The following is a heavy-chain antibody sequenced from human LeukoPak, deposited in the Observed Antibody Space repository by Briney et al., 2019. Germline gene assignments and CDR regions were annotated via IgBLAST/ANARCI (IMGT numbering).Heavy chain of an antibody. D-gene: IGHD3-22*01. V-gene: IGHV3-64D*09. CDR3: VKDDSYYYDSSGRDS. CDR1: GFTFSSYA. CDR2: ISSNGGST. Sequence: GGSLRLSCSASGFTFSSYAMHWVRQAPGKGLEYVSAISSNGGSTYYADSVKGRVTISRDNSKNTLYLQMSSLRAEDTAVYYCVKDDSYYYDSSGRDSWGQGTLVTVSS. J-gene: IGHJ4*02.